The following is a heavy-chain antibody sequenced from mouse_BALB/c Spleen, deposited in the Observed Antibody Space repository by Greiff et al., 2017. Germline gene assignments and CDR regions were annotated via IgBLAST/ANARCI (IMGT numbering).Heavy chain of an antibody. Sequence: QVQLQQSGAELVRPGTSVKVSCKASGYAFTNYLIEWVKQRPGQGLEWIGVINPGSGGTNYNEKFKGKATLTAYKSSSTAYMQLSSLTSDDSAVYFCARSQYGNYAAYWGQGTLVTVSA. J-gene: IGHJ3*01. CDR2: INPGSGGT. CDR3: ARSQYGNYAAY. V-gene: IGHV1-54*01. D-gene: IGHD2-10*02. CDR1: GYAFTNYL.